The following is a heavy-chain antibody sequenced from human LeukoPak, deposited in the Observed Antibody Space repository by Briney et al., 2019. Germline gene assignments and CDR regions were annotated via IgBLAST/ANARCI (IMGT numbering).Heavy chain of an antibody. CDR3: ARRAAALDS. V-gene: IGHV4-59*12. Sequence: PSETLSLTCSVSGASISRYYWSWIRQPPGKGLEWIGYFHHSVNTNYSPSLSSRITMSVDTSQNQFSLRLNSVTAADTAIYYCARRAAALDSWGQGTPVTVSS. CDR2: FHHSVNT. D-gene: IGHD6-13*01. J-gene: IGHJ4*02. CDR1: GASISRYY.